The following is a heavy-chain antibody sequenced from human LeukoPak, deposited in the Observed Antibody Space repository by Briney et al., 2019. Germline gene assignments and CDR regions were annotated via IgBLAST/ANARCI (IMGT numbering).Heavy chain of an antibody. J-gene: IGHJ4*02. D-gene: IGHD2-2*01. CDR1: GGSFSGLY. Sequence: PSEPLSLPCAVCGGSFSGLYWRWMPPPPGKGRVWLGDINHSGRTNYNPSLKSRVTITVATSKYQLSLKLTSVSAADTAVYYCARGGVDCSSTSCYGQSDYWGQGTLVTVSS. CDR2: INHSGRT. CDR3: ARGGVDCSSTSCYGQSDY. V-gene: IGHV4-34*01.